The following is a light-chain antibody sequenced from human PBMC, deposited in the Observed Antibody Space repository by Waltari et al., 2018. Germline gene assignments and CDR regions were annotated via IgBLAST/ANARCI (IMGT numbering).Light chain of an antibody. CDR3: QQYQHYPLT. V-gene: IGKV1-5*03. CDR1: QSINNW. Sequence: DIQMTQSPSTLSASVGDRVTITCRASQSINNWLAWYQQKPGKAPKVLIYKASSLESGVPSRFSGSVSGTEFTLTISSLQPDDFATYYCQQYQHYPLTFGQGTRLEIK. J-gene: IGKJ5*01. CDR2: KAS.